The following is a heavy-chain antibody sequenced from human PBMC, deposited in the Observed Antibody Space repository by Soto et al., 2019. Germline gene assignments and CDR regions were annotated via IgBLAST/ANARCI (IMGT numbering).Heavy chain of an antibody. V-gene: IGHV3-23*01. CDR3: AKDQDKVDILTGSPFDY. CDR2: ISGSGGST. CDR1: GFTFSSYA. D-gene: IGHD3-9*01. Sequence: GGSLRLSCAASGFTFSSYAMSWVRQAPGKGLEWVSAISGSGGSTYDADSVKGRFTISRDNSKNTLYLQMNSLRAEDTAVYYCAKDQDKVDILTGSPFDYWGQGTLVTVSS. J-gene: IGHJ4*02.